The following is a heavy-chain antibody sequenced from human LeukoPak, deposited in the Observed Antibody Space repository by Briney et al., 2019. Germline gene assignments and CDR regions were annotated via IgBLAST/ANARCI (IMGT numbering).Heavy chain of an antibody. J-gene: IGHJ6*02. CDR1: GGSISSGGYS. V-gene: IGHV4-30-2*01. CDR3: ATTVETYYYYGMDV. Sequence: SETLSLTCAVSGGSISSGGYSWSWIRQPPGKGLEWIGYIYHSGSTYYNPSLKSRVTISVDRSKNQFSLKLSSVTAADTAVYYCATTVETYYYYGMDVWGQGTMVTVSS. CDR2: IYHSGST. D-gene: IGHD4-11*01.